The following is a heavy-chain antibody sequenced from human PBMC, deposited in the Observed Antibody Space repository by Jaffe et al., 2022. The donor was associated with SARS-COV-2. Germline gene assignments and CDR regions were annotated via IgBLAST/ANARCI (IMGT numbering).Heavy chain of an antibody. D-gene: IGHD2-15*01. J-gene: IGHJ6*02. CDR3: ARHTDKKYGMDV. V-gene: IGHV4-39*01. Sequence: QLQLQESGPGLVKPSETLSLTCTVSGGSISSSSYYWGWIRQPPGKGLEWIGSIYYSGSTYYNPSLKSRVTISVDTSKNQFSLKLSSVTAADTAVYYCARHTDKKYGMDVWGQGTTVTVSS. CDR1: GGSISSSSYY. CDR2: IYYSGST.